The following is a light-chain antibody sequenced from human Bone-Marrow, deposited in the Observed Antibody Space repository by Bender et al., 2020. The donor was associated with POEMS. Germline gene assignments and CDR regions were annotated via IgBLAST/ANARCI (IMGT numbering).Light chain of an antibody. J-gene: IGLJ3*02. V-gene: IGLV3-21*02. Sequence: SSVLTQPPSVSVAPGQTARITCGGNNIGGYSVHWYQHKPGQAPVMVVYDNSDRPSGIPERFSGTNSGDTATLTISRVEAGDEADYYCQVWDTSSGGVFGAGTKLTVL. CDR2: DNS. CDR1: NIGGYS. CDR3: QVWDTSSGGV.